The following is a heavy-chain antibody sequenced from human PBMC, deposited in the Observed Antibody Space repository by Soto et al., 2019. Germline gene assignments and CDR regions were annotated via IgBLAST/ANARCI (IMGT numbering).Heavy chain of an antibody. V-gene: IGHV4-30-4*01. Sequence: SETLSLTCSVSGDSISTVDYFWAWIRQPPGQALEYIGYIYKSTTTYYNPSFESRVAISLDTSKSQFSLNVTSVTAADTAVYFCARGRYCLNGRCFPNWFDSWGQGTLVTVSS. CDR1: GDSISTVDYF. D-gene: IGHD2-15*01. CDR3: ARGRYCLNGRCFPNWFDS. CDR2: IYKSTTT. J-gene: IGHJ5*01.